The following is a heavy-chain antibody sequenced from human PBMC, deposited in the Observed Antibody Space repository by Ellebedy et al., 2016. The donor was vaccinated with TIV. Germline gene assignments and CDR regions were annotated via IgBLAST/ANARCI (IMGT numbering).Heavy chain of an antibody. Sequence: MPSETLSLTCSVSGGSITHFYWTWIRQPPGKGLEWIGNIYYGGSTNYNPSLKSRVTISVDKSKNQFSLRLTSVTAADTAVYFCARGIYGSGSVDYWGQGTLVTVSS. CDR1: GGSITHFY. V-gene: IGHV4-59*12. J-gene: IGHJ4*02. CDR2: IYYGGST. CDR3: ARGIYGSGSVDY. D-gene: IGHD3-10*01.